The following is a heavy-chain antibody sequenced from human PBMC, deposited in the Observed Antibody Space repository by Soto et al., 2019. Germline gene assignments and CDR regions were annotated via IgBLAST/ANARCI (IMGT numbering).Heavy chain of an antibody. V-gene: IGHV4-38-2*02. J-gene: IGHJ4*02. CDR1: GFAISRGYY. D-gene: IGHD1-1*01. Sequence: SETLSLTCSVSGFAISRGYYWSWVRQPPGKGLEWIGSIYPSVSSYHNPSLATRLRLSIDTSKNQFTLDLTSVTAADTALYFCAREKVGTTFFDNWGQGIQVTVSS. CDR3: AREKVGTTFFDN. CDR2: IYPSVSS.